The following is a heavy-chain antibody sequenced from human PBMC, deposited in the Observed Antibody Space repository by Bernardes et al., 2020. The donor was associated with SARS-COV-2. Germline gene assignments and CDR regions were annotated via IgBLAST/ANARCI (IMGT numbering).Heavy chain of an antibody. CDR2: IHYSGDT. J-gene: IGHJ5*02. CDR3: ARHSNIVVEVAARGFDP. D-gene: IGHD2-15*01. CDR1: GGSISSSTTYY. V-gene: IGHV4-39*01. Sequence: SATLSLTCTVSGGSISSSTTYYWGWIRQPPGKGLEWIGTIHYSGDTYYNPSLKSRVTISVDTSKNQFSLKLSSVTAADTAVYYCARHSNIVVEVAARGFDPWGQGTLVTVSS.